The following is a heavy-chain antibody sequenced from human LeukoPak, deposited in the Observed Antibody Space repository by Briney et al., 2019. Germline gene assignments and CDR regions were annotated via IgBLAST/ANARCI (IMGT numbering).Heavy chain of an antibody. CDR3: GRDRGQYTSTWLG. Sequence: GSIYHSGRTFYNPSLKSRVTISIDTSNNQFSLRLTSVTAADTAVYFCGRDRGQYTSTWLGWGQGTLVTVSS. V-gene: IGHV4-38-2*02. J-gene: IGHJ4*02. D-gene: IGHD6-13*01. CDR2: IYHSGRT.